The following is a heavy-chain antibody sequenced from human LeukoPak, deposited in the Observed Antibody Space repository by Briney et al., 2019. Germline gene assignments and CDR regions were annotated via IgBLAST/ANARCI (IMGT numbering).Heavy chain of an antibody. CDR2: INPNSGGT. D-gene: IGHD2-2*01. CDR1: GYTFTGYY. V-gene: IGHV1-2*02. Sequence: GASVKVSCKASGYTFTGYYMHWVRQAPGQGLEWMGWINPNSGGTNYAQKLQGRVTMTTDTSTSTAYMELRSLRSDDTAVYYCARDWSTSRCWFDPWGQGTLVTVSS. J-gene: IGHJ5*02. CDR3: ARDWSTSRCWFDP.